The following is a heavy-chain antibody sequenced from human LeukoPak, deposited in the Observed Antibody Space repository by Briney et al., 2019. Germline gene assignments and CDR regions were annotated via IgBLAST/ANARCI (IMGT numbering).Heavy chain of an antibody. CDR3: ARGSWSQQLADAFDI. V-gene: IGHV4-39*07. CDR2: IYYSGST. J-gene: IGHJ3*02. CDR1: GGSISSCSYY. Sequence: PSETLSLTCTVSGGSISSCSYYWGWIRQPPGKGLEWIGSIYYSGSTYYNPSLKSRVTISVDTSKNQFSLKLSSVTAADTAVYYCARGSWSQQLADAFDIWGQGTMVTVSS. D-gene: IGHD6-13*01.